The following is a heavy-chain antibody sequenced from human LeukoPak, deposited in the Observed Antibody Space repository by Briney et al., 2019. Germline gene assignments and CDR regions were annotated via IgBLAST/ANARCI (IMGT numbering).Heavy chain of an antibody. CDR2: ISRSGTII. CDR1: GFTFSGYE. D-gene: IGHD3-3*01. CDR3: ARERDDYYFDY. J-gene: IGHJ4*02. Sequence: GGSLRLSCAASGFTFSGYEMNWVRQAPGKGLEWVSYISRSGTIISYADSVKGRFTISRDNAKNSLYLQLNSLRAEDTAVYYCARERDDYYFDYWGQGTLVTVSS. V-gene: IGHV3-48*03.